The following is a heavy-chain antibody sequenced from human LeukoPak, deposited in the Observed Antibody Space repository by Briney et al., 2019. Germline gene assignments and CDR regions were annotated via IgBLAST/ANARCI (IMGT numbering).Heavy chain of an antibody. J-gene: IGHJ6*03. V-gene: IGHV3-23*01. Sequence: GGSLRLSCAASGFTFSNYGMSWVRQAPGKGLEWVSSISGSGDSTYYADSVKGRFTISRDNAKNSLYLQMNSLRAEDTAVYFCARVFYYYYMDVWGTGTTVTISS. CDR1: GFTFSNYG. CDR3: ARVFYYYYMDV. CDR2: ISGSGDST.